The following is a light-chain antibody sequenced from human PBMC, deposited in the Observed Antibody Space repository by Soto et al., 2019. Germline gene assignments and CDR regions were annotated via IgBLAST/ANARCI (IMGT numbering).Light chain of an antibody. CDR2: RSS. V-gene: IGKV1-5*03. CDR1: QTISNY. J-gene: IGKJ1*01. CDR3: QQYYIYAT. Sequence: DIQMTQSPSTLSASVGDRVTITCRASQTISNYLTWYQQRPGKAPKLLIYRSSILQNGVPSRFSGSGSGTDFTLTISSRQPDDFETYYCQQYYIYATFGQGTRVEI.